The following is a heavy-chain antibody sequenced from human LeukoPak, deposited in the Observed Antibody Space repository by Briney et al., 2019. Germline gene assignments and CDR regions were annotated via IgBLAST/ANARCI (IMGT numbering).Heavy chain of an antibody. Sequence: ASVKVSCKASGYTFTSYGISWVRQAPGQGLEWMGWISAYNGNTNYAQKLQGRVTMTTDTSTSTAYMELSSLRSEDTAVYYCARDLVKQQYYYYGMDVWGQGTTVTVSS. J-gene: IGHJ6*02. CDR2: ISAYNGNT. CDR3: ARDLVKQQYYYYGMDV. D-gene: IGHD6-13*01. CDR1: GYTFTSYG. V-gene: IGHV1-18*01.